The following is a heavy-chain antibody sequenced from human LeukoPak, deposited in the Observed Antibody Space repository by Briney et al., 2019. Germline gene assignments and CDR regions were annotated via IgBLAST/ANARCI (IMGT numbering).Heavy chain of an antibody. J-gene: IGHJ4*02. CDR3: ARDWETAYYYDSSGYYPNDY. CDR2: ISSSSSYI. Sequence: GGSLRLSCAASGLTFSSYSMNWVRQAPGKGLEWVSSISSSSSYIYYADSVKGRFTISRDNAKNSLYLQMNSLRAEDTAVYYCARDWETAYYYDSSGYYPNDYWGQGTLVTVSS. D-gene: IGHD3-22*01. V-gene: IGHV3-21*01. CDR1: GLTFSSYS.